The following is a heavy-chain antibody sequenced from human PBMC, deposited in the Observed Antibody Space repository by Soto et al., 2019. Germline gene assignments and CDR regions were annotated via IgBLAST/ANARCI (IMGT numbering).Heavy chain of an antibody. CDR2: IIPILGIA. V-gene: IGHV1-69*02. J-gene: IGHJ4*02. CDR1: GGTFSSYT. Sequence: QVQLVQSGAEVKKPGSSVKVSCKASGGTFSSYTISWVRQAPGQGLEWMGRIIPILGIANYAQKFQGRVTITADKCTSTAYMELSSLRSEDTAVYYCARNSRDIVVVPAAGLVCWGQGTLVTVSS. D-gene: IGHD2-2*01. CDR3: ARNSRDIVVVPAAGLVC.